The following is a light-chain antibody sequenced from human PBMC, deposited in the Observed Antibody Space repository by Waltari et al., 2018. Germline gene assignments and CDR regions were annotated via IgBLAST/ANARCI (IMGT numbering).Light chain of an antibody. J-gene: IGKJ1*01. Sequence: EIVLTQSPGTLSLSPGERATLSCRASQSVGKYLAWYPRKPGQAPRLLIDETYRRATGTPDRFSGSGSVTDVSLTISRLEPEDFAVYYCQKYESLPATFGQGTTVEIK. CDR3: QKYESLPAT. V-gene: IGKV3-20*01. CDR2: ETY. CDR1: QSVGKY.